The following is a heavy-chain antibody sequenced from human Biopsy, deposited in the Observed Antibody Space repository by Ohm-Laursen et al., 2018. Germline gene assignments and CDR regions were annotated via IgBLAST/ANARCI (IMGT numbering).Heavy chain of an antibody. Sequence: SLSLTCGVAGGSISSYYWNWMRQPPGKGLEWIGYIYYSGSTNYNPSLKSRVTISVDTSKNQFSLRLNSVTAADTAVYYCARATNSTGWPYYYFYGMDVWGQGTTVTVSS. CDR3: ARATNSTGWPYYYFYGMDV. CDR2: IYYSGST. V-gene: IGHV4-59*01. D-gene: IGHD2/OR15-2a*01. CDR1: GGSISSYY. J-gene: IGHJ6*02.